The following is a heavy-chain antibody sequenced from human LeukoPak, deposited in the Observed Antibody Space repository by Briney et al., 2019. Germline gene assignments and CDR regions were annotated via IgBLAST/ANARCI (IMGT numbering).Heavy chain of an antibody. V-gene: IGHV3-21*01. CDR1: GFTFSDYN. Sequence: GGSLRLSCAASGFTFSDYNMNWVRQAPGKGLEWVSSISSGSSYIYYADSVKGRFTISRDNTKYSLYLQMNSLRAEDTAAYYCVIGSGLFDYWGQGTLATVSS. J-gene: IGHJ4*02. CDR2: ISSGSSYI. CDR3: VIGSGLFDY. D-gene: IGHD3-10*01.